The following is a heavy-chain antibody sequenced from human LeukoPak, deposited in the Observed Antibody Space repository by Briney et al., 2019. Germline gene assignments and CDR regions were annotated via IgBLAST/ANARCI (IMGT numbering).Heavy chain of an antibody. CDR2: ITPIFGTA. CDR3: ARVVLNDFWSYYYMDV. CDR1: GGTFSSYA. J-gene: IGHJ6*03. Sequence: SVKLSCKASGGTFSSYAISWVRQAPGQGLEWMRGITPIFGTANYAQKFQGRVTITTDESTSTAYMELSSLRSEDTAVYYCARVVLNDFWSYYYMDVWGKGTTVTVSS. V-gene: IGHV1-69*05. D-gene: IGHD3-3*01.